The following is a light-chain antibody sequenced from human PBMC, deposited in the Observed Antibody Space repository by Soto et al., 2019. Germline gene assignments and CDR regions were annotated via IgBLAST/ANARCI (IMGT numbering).Light chain of an antibody. J-gene: IGKJ4*01. CDR2: AAS. CDR1: QGISSY. CDR3: QQYDNLPR. V-gene: IGKV1-8*01. Sequence: AIRMTQSPSSLSASTGDRVTIPCRASQGISSYLAWYQQKPGKAPKLLIYAASTLQSGVPSRFSGSGSGTDFTCTISSLQPEDIATYYCQQYDNLPRFGGGTKV.